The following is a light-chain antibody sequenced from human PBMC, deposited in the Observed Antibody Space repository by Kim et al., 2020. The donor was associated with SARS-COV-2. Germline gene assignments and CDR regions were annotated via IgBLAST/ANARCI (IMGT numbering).Light chain of an antibody. V-gene: IGLV3-21*04. CDR3: QVWDDNTNHVV. CDR2: YDD. Sequence: APEKTAKITGGGNDIGSKRVHWYQQRPGRAPVLVIYYDDDRPSGIPERFSGSNSGNTATLTVSRVEAGDEADYYCQVWDDNTNHVVFAGGTQLTVL. CDR1: DIGSKR. J-gene: IGLJ3*02.